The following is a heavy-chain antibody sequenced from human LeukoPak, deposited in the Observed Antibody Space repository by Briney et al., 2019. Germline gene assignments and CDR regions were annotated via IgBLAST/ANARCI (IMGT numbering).Heavy chain of an antibody. Sequence: PGGSLRLSCAASGLTLSSYSMNWVRQAPGKGLEWVSSISSSSYIYYADSVKGRFTISRDNAKNSLYLQMNSLRGEDTAVYYCAREDSSSGWLQTHCGQGNLVTVSS. CDR3: AREDSSSGWLQTH. D-gene: IGHD5-24*01. J-gene: IGHJ4*02. CDR1: GLTLSSYS. V-gene: IGHV3-21*01. CDR2: ISSSSYI.